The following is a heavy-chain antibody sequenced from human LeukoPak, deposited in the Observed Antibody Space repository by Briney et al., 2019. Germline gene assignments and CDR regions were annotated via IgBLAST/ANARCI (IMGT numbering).Heavy chain of an antibody. CDR3: ARDIDVGVVAASGY. CDR1: GFTFSSYA. Sequence: GGSLRLSCAPCGFTFSSYAMQWVRPAPDRGLEWGAVISYDGSNKYYADSVKRRFTISRDNSKNTQYLQMNSLRAEDTAVYYCARDIDVGVVAASGYWGQGTLVTVSS. J-gene: IGHJ4*02. D-gene: IGHD2-15*01. V-gene: IGHV3-30-3*01. CDR2: ISYDGSNK.